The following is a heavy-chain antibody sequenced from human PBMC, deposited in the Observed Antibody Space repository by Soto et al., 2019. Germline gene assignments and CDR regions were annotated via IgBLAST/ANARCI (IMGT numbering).Heavy chain of an antibody. Sequence: QVQLQESGPGLVKSSQTLSLTCSVSGGTINSGDYFWSWIRQPPGKGLEWIGSIFYTGSTYYSPSLKRRASMSMDTSENLFSLRLRSLTAADTAVYFCARVKATLYRDYYFDYWGQGTLVTVSA. CDR1: GGTINSGDYF. D-gene: IGHD5-12*01. V-gene: IGHV4-30-4*01. J-gene: IGHJ4*02. CDR3: ARVKATLYRDYYFDY. CDR2: IFYTGST.